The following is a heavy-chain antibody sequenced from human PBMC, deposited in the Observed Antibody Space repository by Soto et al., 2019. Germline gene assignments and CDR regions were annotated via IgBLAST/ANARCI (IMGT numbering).Heavy chain of an antibody. D-gene: IGHD3-22*01. V-gene: IGHV1-69*13. J-gene: IGHJ3*02. CDR3: ARERVDYYDSSGYPDAFDI. CDR2: IIPIFGTA. Sequence: SVKVSCKASGGTFSSYAISWVRQAPGQGLEWMGGIIPIFGTANYAQKFQGRVTITAGESTSTAYMELSSLRSEDTAVYYCARERVDYYDSSGYPDAFDIWGQGTMVTVSS. CDR1: GGTFSSYA.